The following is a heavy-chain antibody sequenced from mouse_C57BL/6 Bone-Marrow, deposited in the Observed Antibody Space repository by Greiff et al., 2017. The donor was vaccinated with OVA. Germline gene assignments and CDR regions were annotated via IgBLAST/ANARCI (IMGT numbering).Heavy chain of an antibody. D-gene: IGHD2-5*01. CDR3: TRGYSNYYAMDY. CDR1: GYTFTDYE. V-gene: IGHV1-15*01. J-gene: IGHJ4*01. Sequence: QVQLKQSGAELVRPGASVTLSCKASGYTFTDYEMHWVKQTPVHGLEWIGAIDPETGGTAYNQKFKGKATLTADKSSSTAYMERRSLTSEDSAFYYCTRGYSNYYAMDYWGQGTSVTVSS. CDR2: IDPETGGT.